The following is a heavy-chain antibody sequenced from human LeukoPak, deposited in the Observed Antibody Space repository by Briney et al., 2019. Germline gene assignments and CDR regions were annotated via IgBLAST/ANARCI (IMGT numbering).Heavy chain of an antibody. D-gene: IGHD3-16*02. CDR2: ISGCGGSP. J-gene: IGHJ4*02. Sequence: GPLRLSCAASGFTFSSYAMSWVRQAPGKGLEWVSAISGCGGSPYYADSVKGRFTISRDNSKNTLYLQMNSLRAEDTAIYYCAKSDYDYGWGSYRYLYYFDYGGQGTLVTVSS. V-gene: IGHV3-23*01. CDR3: AKSDYDYGWGSYRYLYYFDY. CDR1: GFTFSSYA.